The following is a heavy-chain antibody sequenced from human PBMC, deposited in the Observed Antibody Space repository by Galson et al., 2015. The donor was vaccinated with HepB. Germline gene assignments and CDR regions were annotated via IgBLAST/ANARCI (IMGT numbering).Heavy chain of an antibody. CDR1: GYTFTGYY. V-gene: IGHV1-2*04. CDR3: ARQPLWWWGGNGMDV. Sequence: SVKVSCKASGYTFTGYYMHWVRQAPGQGLEWMGWINPNSGGTNYAQKFQGWVTMTRDTSISTAYMELSRLRSDDTAVYYCARQPLWWWGGNGMDVWGQGTTVTVSS. CDR2: INPNSGGT. D-gene: IGHD2-21*01. J-gene: IGHJ6*02.